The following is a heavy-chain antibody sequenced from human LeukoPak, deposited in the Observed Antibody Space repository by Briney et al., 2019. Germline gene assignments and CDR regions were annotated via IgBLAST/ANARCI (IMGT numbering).Heavy chain of an antibody. D-gene: IGHD3-10*01. V-gene: IGHV4-39*07. CDR1: GGSISSSSYY. CDR2: IYYSGST. Sequence: SETLSLTCTVSGGSISSSSYYWGWIRQPPGKGLEWIGSIYYSGSTYYNPSLKSRVTISVDTSKNQFSLKLSSVTAADTAVYYCARNLYGSGSYYNAWFDPWGQGTLVTVSS. J-gene: IGHJ5*02. CDR3: ARNLYGSGSYYNAWFDP.